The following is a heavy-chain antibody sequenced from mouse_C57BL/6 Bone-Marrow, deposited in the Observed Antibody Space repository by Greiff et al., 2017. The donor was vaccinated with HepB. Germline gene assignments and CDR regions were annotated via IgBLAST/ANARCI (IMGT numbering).Heavy chain of an antibody. CDR1: GYTFTSYW. D-gene: IGHD1-1*01. CDR2: IDPNSGGT. CDR3: AARYYGSSHWYFDV. J-gene: IGHJ1*03. V-gene: IGHV1-72*01. Sequence: QVQLQPGAELVKPGASVKLSCKASGYTFTSYWMHWVKQRPGRGLEWIGRIDPNSGGTKYNEKFKSKATLTVDKPSSTAYMQLSSLTSEDSAVYYCAARYYGSSHWYFDVWGTGTTVTVSS.